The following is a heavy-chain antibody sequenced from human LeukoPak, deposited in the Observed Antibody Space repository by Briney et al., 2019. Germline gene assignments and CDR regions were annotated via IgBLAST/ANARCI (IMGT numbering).Heavy chain of an antibody. CDR1: GFTFSSYA. J-gene: IGHJ4*02. CDR2: ISGGGGST. Sequence: GGSLRLSCAASGFTFSSYAMSWVRQAPGKGMEWVSSISGGGGSTYYGDSVKGRFTISRDNSKNTLYLQMYSLGAEDTAVYYCAKHILYSTLPLDYWGQGTLVTVSS. V-gene: IGHV3-23*01. CDR3: AKHILYSTLPLDY. D-gene: IGHD2-15*01.